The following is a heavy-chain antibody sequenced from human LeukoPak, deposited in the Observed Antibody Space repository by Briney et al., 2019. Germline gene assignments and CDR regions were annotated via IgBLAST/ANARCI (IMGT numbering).Heavy chain of an antibody. CDR1: GYTFTSYG. CDR2: ISAYNGNT. D-gene: IGHD5-18*01. V-gene: IGHV1-18*01. Sequence: ASVKVSCKASGYTFTSYGISWVRQAPGQGLEWMGWISAYNGNTNYAQKLQGRVTMTTDTSTSTAYMELRSLRSDDTAVYYCARDIPLWSVTRHFDYWGQGTLVTASS. J-gene: IGHJ4*02. CDR3: ARDIPLWSVTRHFDY.